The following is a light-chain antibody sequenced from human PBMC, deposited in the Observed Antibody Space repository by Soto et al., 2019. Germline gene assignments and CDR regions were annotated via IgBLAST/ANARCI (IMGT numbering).Light chain of an antibody. CDR3: QQYFDYPWT. J-gene: IGKJ1*01. V-gene: IGKV1-8*01. CDR2: AAS. CDR1: QGVSDY. Sequence: AIRMTQSPSSLSATTGDRVTITCRASQGVSDYLAWYQQKPGKAPKVLIYAASTLQSGVPPRFSGSGSGTDFTLTISCLQSEDFATYYCQQYFDYPWTFGQGTKVEIK.